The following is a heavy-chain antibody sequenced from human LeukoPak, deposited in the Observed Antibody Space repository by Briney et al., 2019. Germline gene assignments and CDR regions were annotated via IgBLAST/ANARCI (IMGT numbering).Heavy chain of an antibody. CDR3: ARGSGTTGEVKFDP. CDR2: ISGSGTI. D-gene: IGHD3-10*01. J-gene: IGHJ5*02. Sequence: SETLSLTCTVSGGSINSYWSWIRQPAGKGLEWIGRISGSGTITYNPALRSRLSISIDTSKNQFSLKLMSVTAADTAVYYCARGSGTTGEVKFDPWGQGTLVTVSS. V-gene: IGHV4-4*07. CDR1: GGSINSY.